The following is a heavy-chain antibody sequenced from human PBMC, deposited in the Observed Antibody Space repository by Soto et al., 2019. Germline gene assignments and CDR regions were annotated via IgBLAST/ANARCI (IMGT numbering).Heavy chain of an antibody. D-gene: IGHD6-6*01. Sequence: ASVKVSCKASGYTFTTYGVSWVRQAPGQGLEWMGWISPYNGNTNYAQSLQGRVTMTTDTSTSTAYMELRSLRSDDTAVYYCARATFGPNGSSDYWGQGTLVTVSS. V-gene: IGHV1-18*04. CDR2: ISPYNGNT. CDR1: GYTFTTYG. J-gene: IGHJ4*02. CDR3: ARATFGPNGSSDY.